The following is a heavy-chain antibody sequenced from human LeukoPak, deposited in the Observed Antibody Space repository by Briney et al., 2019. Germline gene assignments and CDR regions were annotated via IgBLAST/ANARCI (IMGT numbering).Heavy chain of an antibody. CDR3: ARVGGITGTTYYYCYYMDV. D-gene: IGHD1-20*01. Sequence: PSETLSLTCTVSGGSISSGDYYWSWIRQPPGKGLEWIGYIYYSGSTYYNPSLKSRVTISVDTSKNQFSLKLSSVTAADTAVYYCARVGGITGTTYYYCYYMDVWGKGTTVTVSS. CDR2: IYYSGST. J-gene: IGHJ6*03. CDR1: GGSISSGDYY. V-gene: IGHV4-30-4*08.